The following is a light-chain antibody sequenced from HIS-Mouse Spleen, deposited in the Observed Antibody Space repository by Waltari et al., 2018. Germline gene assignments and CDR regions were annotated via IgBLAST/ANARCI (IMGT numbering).Light chain of an antibody. CDR3: QQLNSYPPT. Sequence: DIQLTQSPSFLPASVADGVTITCRASQGVSSYLAWYQQKPGKAPKRLIYAASTLQSGVPSRFSGSGSGTEFTLTISSLQPEDFATYYCQQLNSYPPTFGQGTKVEIK. J-gene: IGKJ1*01. CDR1: QGVSSY. V-gene: IGKV1-9*01. CDR2: AAS.